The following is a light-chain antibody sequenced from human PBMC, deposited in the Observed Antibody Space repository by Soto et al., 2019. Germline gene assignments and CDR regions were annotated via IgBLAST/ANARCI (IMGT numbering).Light chain of an antibody. CDR3: YSYTSSNIPSSV. V-gene: IGLV2-14*03. CDR2: DVS. CDR1: SSDVGGYNY. J-gene: IGLJ1*01. Sequence: QSVLTQPASVSGSPGQSITISCTGTSSDVGGYNYVSWYQHHPGKAPKLMIYDVSNRPSGVSNRFSASKSGNTASLTISELQAEDVAYYYRYSYTSSNIPSSVFGTGSKVTVL.